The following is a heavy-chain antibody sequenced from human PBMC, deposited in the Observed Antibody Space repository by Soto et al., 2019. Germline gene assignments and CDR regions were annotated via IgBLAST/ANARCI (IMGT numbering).Heavy chain of an antibody. CDR1: GGSVSSGSYC. Sequence: QVQLQESGPGLVKPSETLSLTCTVSGGSVSSGSYCWSWIRQPPGKGLEWIGYIYYTGSTNYNPSRKRRVTISVDTSKKQFSLKLSSVTAADTAVYYCARDPGITARPDAFDIWGQGTMVTVSS. V-gene: IGHV4-61*01. J-gene: IGHJ3*02. CDR3: ARDPGITARPDAFDI. D-gene: IGHD6-6*01. CDR2: IYYTGST.